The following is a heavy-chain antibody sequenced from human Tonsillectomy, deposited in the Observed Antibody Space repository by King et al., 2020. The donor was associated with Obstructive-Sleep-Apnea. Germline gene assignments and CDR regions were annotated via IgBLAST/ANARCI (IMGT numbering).Heavy chain of an antibody. J-gene: IGHJ5*02. CDR3: ATECGSTGARWFDP. D-gene: IGHD1-7*01. CDR2: IYSNGNT. Sequence: HLQLQESGPGLVKPSETLSLTCTVSGGAIASYSYFWGWIRQPPGKGLEWIASIYSNGNTYYSPSLKSRISISVDTSKNQFSLKLKFVTAADTAVYFCATECGSTGARWFDPWGQGTRVTVSS. V-gene: IGHV4-39*07. CDR1: GGAIASYSYF.